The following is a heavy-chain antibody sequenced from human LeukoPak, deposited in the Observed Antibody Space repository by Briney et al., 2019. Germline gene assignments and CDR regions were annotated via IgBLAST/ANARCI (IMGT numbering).Heavy chain of an antibody. V-gene: IGHV1-69*04. Sequence: SVKVSCKASGGTFSSYAIRWVRQAPGQGLEWMGRIIPILGVANYAQKFQGRVTITADKSTSTAYMELSSLRSEDTAVYYCARVSSNSRGDYFDYWGQGTLVTVSS. CDR1: GGTFSSYA. D-gene: IGHD4-23*01. CDR3: ARVSSNSRGDYFDY. CDR2: IIPILGVA. J-gene: IGHJ4*02.